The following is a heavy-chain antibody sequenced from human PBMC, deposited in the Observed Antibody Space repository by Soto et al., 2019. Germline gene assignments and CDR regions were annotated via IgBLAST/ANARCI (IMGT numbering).Heavy chain of an antibody. CDR2: IWSDGSNK. CDR3: ARYYYDSSCYYPR. V-gene: IGHV3-33*01. CDR1: GFTFSSYG. J-gene: IGHJ4*02. D-gene: IGHD3-22*01. Sequence: QVQLVESGGGVVQPGRSLRLSCAASGFTFSSYGMHWVRQAPGKGLEWVAVIWSDGSNKYYADSVKGRFTISRDNSKNTLYLQMNSLRAEDTAVYYCARYYYDSSCYYPRWGQGTLVTVSS.